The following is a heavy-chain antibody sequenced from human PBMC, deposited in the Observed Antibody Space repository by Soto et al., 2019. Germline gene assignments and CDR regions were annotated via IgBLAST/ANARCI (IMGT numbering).Heavy chain of an antibody. CDR2: ISTYNGDT. J-gene: IGHJ6*02. CDR3: ARAGAAQYYYYGMDV. CDR1: GYTFSTSG. V-gene: IGHV1-18*01. Sequence: ASVKVSCKASGYTFSTSGMSWLRQAPGQGLEWMGWISTYNGDTNDAPKFQDRVTMTSDTSTSTVYMELRSLRSDDTAVYYCARAGAAQYYYYGMDVWGQ. D-gene: IGHD2-15*01.